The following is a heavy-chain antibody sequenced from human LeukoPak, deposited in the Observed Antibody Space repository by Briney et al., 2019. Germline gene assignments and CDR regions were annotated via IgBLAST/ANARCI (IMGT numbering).Heavy chain of an antibody. D-gene: IGHD3-22*01. J-gene: IGHJ3*02. CDR1: GGSFSGYY. V-gene: IGHV4-34*01. Sequence: SETLSRTCAVYGGSFSGYYWSWIRQPPGKGLEWIGEINHSGSTNYNPSLKSRVTISVDTSKNQFSLKLSSVTAADTAVYYCARGSRITMIVVVTPRAFDIWGQGTMVTVSS. CDR2: INHSGST. CDR3: ARGSRITMIVVVTPRAFDI.